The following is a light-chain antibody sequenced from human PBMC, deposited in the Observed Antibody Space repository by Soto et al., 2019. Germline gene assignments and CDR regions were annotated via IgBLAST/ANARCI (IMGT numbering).Light chain of an antibody. CDR2: AAS. CDR1: QGISSY. CDR3: QQYYSYPRT. J-gene: IGKJ1*01. V-gene: IGKV1-8*01. Sequence: IQMTQSPSSLSASVGDRVTITCRASQGISSYLAWSQQKPGKAPKLLIYAASTWQSGVPSRFSGSGSGTDFTLTISCLQSEDLATYYCQQYYSYPRTFGQGTKGDI.